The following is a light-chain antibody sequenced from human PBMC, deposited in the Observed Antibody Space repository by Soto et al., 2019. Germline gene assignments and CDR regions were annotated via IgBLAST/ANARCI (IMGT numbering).Light chain of an antibody. CDR2: AAS. CDR1: ENIRGY. Sequence: DIQMTPFPSSLSASVGDRVTITCRASENIRGYLNWYQQRPGKAPRFLIHAASSLEAGVPSRFSGSGSGTDFTLTITSLQPEDFATYYCQQSYRSLYTFGQGTKLEIE. J-gene: IGKJ2*01. V-gene: IGKV1-39*01. CDR3: QQSYRSLYT.